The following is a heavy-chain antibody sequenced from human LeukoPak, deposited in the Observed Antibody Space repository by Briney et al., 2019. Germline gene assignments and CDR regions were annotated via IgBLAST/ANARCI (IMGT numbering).Heavy chain of an antibody. J-gene: IGHJ4*02. Sequence: GGSLRLSCAASGFTFSSYGMSWVRQAPGKGLEWVSAISGSGGSTYYADSVKGRFTISRDNSKNTLYLQMNSLRAEDTAVYYCAKAWNVDTAMYYFDYWGQGTLVTVSP. V-gene: IGHV3-23*01. CDR2: ISGSGGST. D-gene: IGHD5-18*01. CDR3: AKAWNVDTAMYYFDY. CDR1: GFTFSSYG.